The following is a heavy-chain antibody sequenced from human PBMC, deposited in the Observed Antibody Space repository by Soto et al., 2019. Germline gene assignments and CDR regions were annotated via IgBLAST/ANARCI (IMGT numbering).Heavy chain of an antibody. J-gene: IGHJ6*03. Sequence: QLQLQESGPELVKPSETLSLTCTVSGGSISSSSYYWGWIRQPPGKGLEWIGSIYYSGSTYYNPSLKSRDTISVHTSKNQFPLKLSSVTAADTAVYYGAVQTFGRLVGPPYCYYMDVWGKGTTVTVSS. CDR3: AVQTFGRLVGPPYCYYMDV. CDR2: IYYSGST. V-gene: IGHV4-39*01. CDR1: GGSISSSSYY. D-gene: IGHD3-16*01.